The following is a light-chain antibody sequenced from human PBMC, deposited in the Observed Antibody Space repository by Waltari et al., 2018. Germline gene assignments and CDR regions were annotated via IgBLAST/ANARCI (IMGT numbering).Light chain of an antibody. V-gene: IGKV3-15*01. CDR3: QEYNTWPPIT. J-gene: IGKJ5*01. CDR2: EAS. Sequence: EIVMTQSPATLSVSPGERATLSCRASQSVSYNLAWYQQKPGQTPRPLIYEASTRPTGIPARFSRSASATELTLYISNLQPEEFAVYYCQEYNTWPPITFGQGTRLAIK. CDR1: QSVSYN.